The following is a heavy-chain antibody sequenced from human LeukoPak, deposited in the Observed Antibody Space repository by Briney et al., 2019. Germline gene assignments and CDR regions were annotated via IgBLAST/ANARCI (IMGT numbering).Heavy chain of an antibody. CDR1: GGTFSSYA. V-gene: IGHV1-69*05. D-gene: IGHD6-19*01. Sequence: SVKVSCKASGGTFSSYAISWVRQAPGQGLEWMGRIIPIFGTANYAQKFQGRVTITTDESTSTAYMELSSLRSEDTAVYYCAREVSCSGWYPRDAFDIWGQGTMVTVSS. J-gene: IGHJ3*02. CDR3: AREVSCSGWYPRDAFDI. CDR2: IIPIFGTA.